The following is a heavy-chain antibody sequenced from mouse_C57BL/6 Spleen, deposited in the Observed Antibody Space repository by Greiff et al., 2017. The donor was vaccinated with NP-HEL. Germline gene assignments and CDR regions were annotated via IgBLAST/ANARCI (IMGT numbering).Heavy chain of an antibody. D-gene: IGHD1-1*01. V-gene: IGHV14-4*01. CDR1: GFNIKDDY. J-gene: IGHJ1*03. CDR3: TTAYGSPSWNFDV. Sequence: EVQLQESGAELVRPGASVKLSCTASGFNIKDDYMHWVKQRPEQGLEWIGWIDPENGDTEYASKFQGKATITADTSSNTAYLQLSSLTSEDTAVYYCTTAYGSPSWNFDVWGTGTTVTVSS. CDR2: IDPENGDT.